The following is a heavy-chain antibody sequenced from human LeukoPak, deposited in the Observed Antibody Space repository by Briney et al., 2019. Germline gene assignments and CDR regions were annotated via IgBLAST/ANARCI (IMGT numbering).Heavy chain of an antibody. Sequence: ASVRVSCKASGYTFTSYDIHWVRQATGQGLEWMGWMNPNSGKTGYAQRFQGRVTITRNTSISTAYMELSSLRSEDTAVCYCARGGRYDFWSGYYSSSNPGDYWGQGILVTVSS. CDR2: MNPNSGKT. V-gene: IGHV1-8*01. CDR1: GYTFTSYD. D-gene: IGHD3-3*01. J-gene: IGHJ4*02. CDR3: ARGGRYDFWSGYYSSSNPGDY.